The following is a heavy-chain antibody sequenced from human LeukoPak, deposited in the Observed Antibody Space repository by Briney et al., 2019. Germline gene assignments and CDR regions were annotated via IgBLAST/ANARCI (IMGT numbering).Heavy chain of an antibody. D-gene: IGHD3-22*01. Sequence: SETLSLTCTVSGGSISSGSYYWSWIRQPAGTGLEWIGRIYTSGSTNYNPSLKSRVTISVDTSKNQFSLKLSSVTAADTAVYYCARTNYYDSSGPLYYYMDVWGKGTTVTVSS. CDR1: GGSISSGSYY. J-gene: IGHJ6*03. CDR2: IYTSGST. V-gene: IGHV4-61*02. CDR3: ARTNYYDSSGPLYYYMDV.